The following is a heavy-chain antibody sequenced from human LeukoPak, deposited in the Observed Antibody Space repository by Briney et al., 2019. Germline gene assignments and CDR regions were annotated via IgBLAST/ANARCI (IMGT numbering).Heavy chain of an antibody. CDR2: IIPILGIA. D-gene: IGHD1-7*01. V-gene: IGHV1-69*04. CDR1: GGTFSSYA. CDR3: ARDQTGTTVYYYYGMDV. Sequence: SVKVSCKASGGTFSSYAISWVRQAPGQGLEWMGRIIPILGIASYAQKFQGRVTITADKSTSTAYMELSSLRSEDTAVYYCARDQTGTTVYYYYGMDVWGQGTTVTVSS. J-gene: IGHJ6*02.